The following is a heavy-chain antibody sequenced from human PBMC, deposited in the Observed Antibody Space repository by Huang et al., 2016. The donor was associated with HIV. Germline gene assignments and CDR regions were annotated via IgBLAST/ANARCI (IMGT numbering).Heavy chain of an antibody. V-gene: IGHV4-39*01. J-gene: IGHJ4*02. Sequence: QLQLQESGPGLVKPSETVSLTCTVSGGSISSSSYYWGWIRQPPGKGLEWIGTIYYSGSTDYNPARRGRVTIAVDTAKNQFSLKLSSVTAADTAVYYCARHERWAMVRGIPQWGFDYWGQGTLVTVSS. CDR3: ARHERWAMVRGIPQWGFDY. D-gene: IGHD3-10*01. CDR1: GGSISSSSYY. CDR2: IYYSGST.